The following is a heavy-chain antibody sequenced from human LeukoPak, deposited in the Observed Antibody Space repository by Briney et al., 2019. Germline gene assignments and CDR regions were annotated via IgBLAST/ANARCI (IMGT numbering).Heavy chain of an antibody. CDR1: GFTFNDYY. CDR3: AREGGSLTKVTYYGLDV. J-gene: IGHJ6*02. CDR2: VDDTGT. D-gene: IGHD1-1*01. V-gene: IGHV3-66*01. Sequence: TGGSLRLSCAASGFTFNDYYMTWIRQAPGRGLEWVASVDDTGTHYADSVKGRFDISTDTSKNMVSLHLSDVRDDDTGLYFCAREGGSLTKVTYYGLDVWGPGTTVIVSS.